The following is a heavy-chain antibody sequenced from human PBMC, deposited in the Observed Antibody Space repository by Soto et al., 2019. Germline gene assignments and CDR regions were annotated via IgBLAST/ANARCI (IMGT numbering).Heavy chain of an antibody. CDR1: GDTFGSYA. Sequence: QEQLVQSGAEVKKPGSSVKVSCKASGDTFGSYAITWVRQAPGQGLEWMGGIVPIAGTAHSAEKFQGRGMFSADDSANTVYMELTSLRSEDTALYFCARDRRGIVGLGSWGQGTLVTVSS. CDR2: IVPIAGTA. V-gene: IGHV1-69*01. J-gene: IGHJ4*02. D-gene: IGHD1-26*01. CDR3: ARDRRGIVGLGS.